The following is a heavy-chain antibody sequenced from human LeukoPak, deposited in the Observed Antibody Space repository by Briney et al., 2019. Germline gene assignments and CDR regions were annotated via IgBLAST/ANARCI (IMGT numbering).Heavy chain of an antibody. J-gene: IGHJ3*01. Sequence: PSETLSLTCTVSGGSISSSSYYWGWIRQPPGKGLEWIGSIYYSGSTYYNPSLKSRVTISVDTSKNQFSLKLSSVTAADTAVYYCARTRQGSNTFDLWGQGTMVTVSS. V-gene: IGHV4-39*01. CDR2: IYYSGST. CDR1: GGSISSSSYY. CDR3: ARTRQGSNTFDL. D-gene: IGHD3-10*01.